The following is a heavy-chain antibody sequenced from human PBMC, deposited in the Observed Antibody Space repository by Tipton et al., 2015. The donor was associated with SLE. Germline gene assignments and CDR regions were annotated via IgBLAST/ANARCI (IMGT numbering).Heavy chain of an antibody. D-gene: IGHD4-17*01. V-gene: IGHV3-21*03. CDR2: ITSSGSYK. J-gene: IGHJ4*02. Sequence: SLRLSCAASGFTFSSYSMNWVRQAPGKGLEWVSSITSSGSYKYYADSLKGRFTISRDNAMNSLYLQMNSLRAEDTAVYYCATTRWDYGEGLWGQGTLVTVSS. CDR1: GFTFSSYS. CDR3: ATTRWDYGEGL.